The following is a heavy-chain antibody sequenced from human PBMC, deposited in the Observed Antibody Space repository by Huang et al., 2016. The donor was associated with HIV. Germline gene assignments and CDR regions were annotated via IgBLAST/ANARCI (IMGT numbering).Heavy chain of an antibody. CDR2: INPSSGNP. J-gene: IGHJ4*02. V-gene: IGHV7-4-1*02. D-gene: IGHD4-17*01. Sequence: QVHLVQSGSELEKPGASVKISCRASGYTFTNYAINWVRQAHGQGLQWMGRINPSSGNPSYARCFTGCFGFSGDTAVSTAYLLISVLQIDDNAIYNCARDRGDGDSDGFDFWGQGTLLTVSS. CDR3: ARDRGDGDSDGFDF. CDR1: GYTFTNYA.